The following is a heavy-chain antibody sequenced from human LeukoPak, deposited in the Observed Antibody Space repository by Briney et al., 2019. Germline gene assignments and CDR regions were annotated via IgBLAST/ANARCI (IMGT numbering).Heavy chain of an antibody. CDR3: ARDEDGYNWGYFDY. V-gene: IGHV4-59*01. D-gene: IGHD5-24*01. J-gene: IGHJ4*02. Sequence: PSETLSLTCTVSGGSISSYYWSWIRQPPGKGLEWIGYIYYSGSTNYNPSLKSRVTISVDTSKNQFSLKLSSVTAADTAVYYCARDEDGYNWGYFDYWGQGTLVTVSS. CDR1: GGSISSYY. CDR2: IYYSGST.